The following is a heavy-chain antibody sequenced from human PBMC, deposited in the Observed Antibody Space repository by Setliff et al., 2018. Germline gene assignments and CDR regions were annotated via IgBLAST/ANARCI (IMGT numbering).Heavy chain of an antibody. CDR2: ISSGGTRT. Sequence: PGGSLRLSCAAAGFTFSNSAMTWVRQGPGKGLEWVSTISSGGTRTYYADSVKGRFTISRDNAKNSLYLEMDSLRAQDTAVYYCARANDYGDSFDYWGRGTLVTVSS. V-gene: IGHV3-23*01. J-gene: IGHJ4*02. CDR1: GFTFSNSA. CDR3: ARANDYGDSFDY. D-gene: IGHD4-17*01.